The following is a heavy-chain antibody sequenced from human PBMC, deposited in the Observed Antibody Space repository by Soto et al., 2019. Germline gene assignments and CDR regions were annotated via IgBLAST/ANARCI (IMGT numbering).Heavy chain of an antibody. Sequence: QVQLQESGPGLVKPSQTLSLTCTVSGGSISSGGYYWSWIRQHPGKGLEWIGYIYSSGSTYYNPSVQIRVTVSVDPSENQVSLKLSSVTAADTAVYYCARYPKFYSSSPTTNCGQGTLVTVSS. CDR2: IYSSGST. CDR3: ARYPKFYSSSPTTN. J-gene: IGHJ4*02. D-gene: IGHD6-13*01. CDR1: GGSISSGGYY. V-gene: IGHV4-31*03.